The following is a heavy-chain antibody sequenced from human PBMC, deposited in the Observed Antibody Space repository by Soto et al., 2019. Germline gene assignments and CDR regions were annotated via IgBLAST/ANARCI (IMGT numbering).Heavy chain of an antibody. Sequence: EMQVLESGGGMVQPGGSLRLSCEASGLNFTKHPMIWVRQGPGKGLEWVAAISGRTGDTAYADSVKGRFTISRDNSKNTLYLQMNSLRAEDTAVYYCARPYGGKIGDALDLWGQGTTVTVSS. CDR1: GLNFTKHP. CDR2: ISGRTGDT. CDR3: ARPYGGKIGDALDL. D-gene: IGHD2-15*01. J-gene: IGHJ3*01. V-gene: IGHV3-23*01.